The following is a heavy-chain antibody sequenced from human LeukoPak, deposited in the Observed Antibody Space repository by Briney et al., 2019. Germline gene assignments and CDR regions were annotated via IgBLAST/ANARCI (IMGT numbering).Heavy chain of an antibody. J-gene: IGHJ4*02. Sequence: GGSLRLSCAASGFTFSSYGMHWVRQAPGKGLEWVAVISYDGSNKYYADSVKGRFTISRDNSKNTLYLQMNSLRAEDTAVYYCAKVGVRQWLALYYSDYWGQGTLVTVSS. CDR1: GFTFSSYG. V-gene: IGHV3-30*18. D-gene: IGHD6-19*01. CDR2: ISYDGSNK. CDR3: AKVGVRQWLALYYSDY.